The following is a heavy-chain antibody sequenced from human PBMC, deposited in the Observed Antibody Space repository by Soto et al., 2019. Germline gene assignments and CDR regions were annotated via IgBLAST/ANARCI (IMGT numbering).Heavy chain of an antibody. CDR2: ISYDGSNK. D-gene: IGHD5-18*01. V-gene: IGHV3-30-3*01. CDR3: ARGLYSYGHYYYYGMDV. Sequence: LRLSCAASGFTFSSYAMHWVRQAPGKGLEWVAVISYDGSNKYYADSVKGRFTISRDNSKNTLYLQMNSLRAEDTAVYYCARGLYSYGHYYYYGMDVWGQGTTVTVSS. J-gene: IGHJ6*02. CDR1: GFTFSSYA.